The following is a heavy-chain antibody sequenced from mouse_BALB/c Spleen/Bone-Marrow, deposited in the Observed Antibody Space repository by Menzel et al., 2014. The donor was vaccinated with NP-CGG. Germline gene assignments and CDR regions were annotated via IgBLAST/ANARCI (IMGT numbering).Heavy chain of an antibody. D-gene: IGHD2-14*01. Sequence: QVPLKQSGAELMKPGASVKISCKATGYTFSSYWIEWARQRPGHGLEWIGEILPGSGSTNYNEKFKGKATFTADTSSNTAYMQLSSLTSEDSAVYYCARRGYDGAYWGQGTLVTVSA. CDR3: ARRGYDGAY. CDR1: GYTFSSYW. V-gene: IGHV1-9*01. J-gene: IGHJ3*01. CDR2: ILPGSGST.